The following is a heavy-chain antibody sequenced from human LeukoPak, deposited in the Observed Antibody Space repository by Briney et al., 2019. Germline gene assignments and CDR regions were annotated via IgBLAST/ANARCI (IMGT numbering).Heavy chain of an antibody. Sequence: GGSLRLSCAASGFTFNNYAMGWVRQAPGKGLEWVSVISGSSAGIKYADSVKGRFTISRDNSKDTLYLQMNSLSAEDTAVYNCVKVAVQTQVVPAAIFFDYWGQGTLVTVSS. V-gene: IGHV3-23*01. CDR2: ISGSSAGI. CDR3: VKVAVQTQVVPAAIFFDY. CDR1: GFTFNNYA. D-gene: IGHD2-2*01. J-gene: IGHJ4*02.